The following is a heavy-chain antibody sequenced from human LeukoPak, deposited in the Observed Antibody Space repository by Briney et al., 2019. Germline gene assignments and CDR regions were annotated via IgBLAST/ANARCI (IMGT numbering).Heavy chain of an antibody. D-gene: IGHD3-22*01. V-gene: IGHV1-46*01. CDR3: ARVNSSGFDAFDS. J-gene: IGHJ3*02. CDR1: GYTFTSYY. Sequence: ASVKVSCKASGYTFTSYYMHWVRQAPGQGLEWMGVINPNGGSTSYAQKFQGRVTMTRDTSTSTVYMELSSLRSEDTAVYYCARVNSSGFDAFDSWGQGATVTVSS. CDR2: INPNGGST.